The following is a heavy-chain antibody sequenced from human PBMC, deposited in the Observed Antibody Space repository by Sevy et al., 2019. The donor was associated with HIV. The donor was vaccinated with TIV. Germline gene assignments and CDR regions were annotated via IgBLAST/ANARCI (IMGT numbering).Heavy chain of an antibody. D-gene: IGHD2-21*02. V-gene: IGHV3-74*03. CDR3: ANFDCGGDSNG. CDR1: GFNFNIYW. Sequence: GGSLRLSCAASGFNFNIYWMHWVRQAPGKGLVWVSLINTDGTSTTYSDSVKGRFTISRDNAQNTLFLQMNSLSAEDTAVYYCANFDCGGDSNGWGQGTLVTVSS. J-gene: IGHJ4*02. CDR2: INTDGTST.